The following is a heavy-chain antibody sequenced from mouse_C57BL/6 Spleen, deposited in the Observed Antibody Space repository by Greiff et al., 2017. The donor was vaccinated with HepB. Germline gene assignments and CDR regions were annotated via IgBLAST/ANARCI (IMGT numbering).Heavy chain of an antibody. CDR3: ARHYYSNYVGAMDY. D-gene: IGHD2-5*01. Sequence: EVQLVESGGGLVQPGGSLKLSCAASGFTFSDYYMYWVRQTPEKRLEWVAYISNGGGSTYYPDTVKGRFTISRDNAKNTLYLQMSRLKSEDTAMYYCARHYYSNYVGAMDYWGQGTSVTVSS. V-gene: IGHV5-12*01. CDR2: ISNGGGST. J-gene: IGHJ4*01. CDR1: GFTFSDYY.